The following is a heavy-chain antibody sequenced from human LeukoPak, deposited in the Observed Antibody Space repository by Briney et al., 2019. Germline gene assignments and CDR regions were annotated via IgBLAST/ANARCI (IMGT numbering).Heavy chain of an antibody. J-gene: IGHJ6*03. Sequence: GGSLRLSCTASGFSFGDYALSWFRQASGKGLEWLGFIRSNAYYGTTKYAASVKGRFTISRDDSKSIAYLQMSSLKTEDTAVYYCTRDQGKGHDFWSGYYPSHYHYYYMDVWGKGTTVTVSS. CDR3: TRDQGKGHDFWSGYYPSHYHYYYMDV. CDR2: IRSNAYYGTT. V-gene: IGHV3-49*03. D-gene: IGHD3-3*01. CDR1: GFSFGDYA.